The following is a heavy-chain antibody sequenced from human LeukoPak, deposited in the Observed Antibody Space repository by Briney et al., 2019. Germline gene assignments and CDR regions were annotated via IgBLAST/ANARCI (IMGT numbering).Heavy chain of an antibody. D-gene: IGHD4-17*01. CDR2: ISAYNGNT. CDR3: AREGVGVTVTTSWFDP. CDR1: GYTFTSYG. Sequence: GASVKVSCKASGYTFTSYGISWVRQAPGQGLEWMGWISAYNGNTNYTQKLKGRVTMTTDTSTSTAYMELRSLRSDDTAVYYCAREGVGVTVTTSWFDPWGQGTLVTVSS. V-gene: IGHV1-18*01. J-gene: IGHJ5*02.